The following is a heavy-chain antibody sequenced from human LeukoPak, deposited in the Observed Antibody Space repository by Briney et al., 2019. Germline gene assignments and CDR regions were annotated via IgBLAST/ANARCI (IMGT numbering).Heavy chain of an antibody. Sequence: GGSLRLSCAASGFTFSSYGMNWVRQAPGKGPEWVSSISSSSSYIYYADSVRGRFTISRDNAKNSLYLQMNSLRAEDTAVYYCARSPEIYYMDVWGKGTTVTISS. D-gene: IGHD5-24*01. V-gene: IGHV3-21*01. CDR2: ISSSSSYI. CDR1: GFTFSSYG. CDR3: ARSPEIYYMDV. J-gene: IGHJ6*03.